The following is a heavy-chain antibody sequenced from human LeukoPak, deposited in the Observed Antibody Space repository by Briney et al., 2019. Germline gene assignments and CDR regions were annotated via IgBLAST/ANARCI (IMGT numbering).Heavy chain of an antibody. D-gene: IGHD2-2*01. CDR2: INSDGSST. CDR1: GFTFSSYW. CDR3: ARGRSCSSTNCYGEHTFS. V-gene: IGHV3-74*01. Sequence: PGGSLRLSCAASGFTFSSYWMHWVRQAPGKGLVWVSRINSDGSSTSYADSVKGRFTISRDNAKNSLYLQMNSLRAEDTAVYYCARGRSCSSTNCYGEHTFSWGQGTLVTVSS. J-gene: IGHJ5*02.